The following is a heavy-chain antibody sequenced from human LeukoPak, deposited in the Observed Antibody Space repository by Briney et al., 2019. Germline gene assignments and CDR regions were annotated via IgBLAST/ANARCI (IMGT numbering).Heavy chain of an antibody. V-gene: IGHV1-69*13. CDR1: GGTFSSYA. D-gene: IGHD6-19*01. CDR3: AREGVSSGRWFDP. J-gene: IGHJ5*02. CDR2: IIPIFGTA. Sequence: SVKVSCKASGGTFSSYAISWVRQAPGQGLEWMGGIIPIFGTANYAQKFQGRVTITADESTSTAYMELRSLRSDDTAVYYCAREGVSSGRWFDPWGQGTLVTVSS.